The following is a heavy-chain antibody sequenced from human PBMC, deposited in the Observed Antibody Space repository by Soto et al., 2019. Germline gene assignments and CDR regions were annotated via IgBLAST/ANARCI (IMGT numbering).Heavy chain of an antibody. Sequence: QVQLVQSGAEVKKPGASVKVSCTASGYSFSSHGITWVRQAPGQGLEWMGWISAYNGNTNYAQKLQGRVTMTTDTSTSTAYMELRSLRSADTAVYYCARVVGVRPEVDYWGQGTLVTVSS. CDR3: ARVVGVRPEVDY. D-gene: IGHD3-10*01. CDR2: ISAYNGNT. CDR1: GYSFSSHG. J-gene: IGHJ4*02. V-gene: IGHV1-18*01.